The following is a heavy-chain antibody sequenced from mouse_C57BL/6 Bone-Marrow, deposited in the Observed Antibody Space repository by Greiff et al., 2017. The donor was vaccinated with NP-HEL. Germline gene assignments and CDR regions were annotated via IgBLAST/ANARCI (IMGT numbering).Heavy chain of an antibody. D-gene: IGHD1-1*01. CDR3: ARALTVVSYYVDY. Sequence: EVKLVESGAELVKPGASVKLSCTASGFNIKDYYMHWVKQRTEQGLEWIGRIDPEDGETKYAPNFQGKATITADTSSNTAYLQLSSLTSEDTAVYYCARALTVVSYYVDYWGQGTTLTVSS. CDR1: GFNIKDYY. J-gene: IGHJ2*01. CDR2: IDPEDGET. V-gene: IGHV14-2*01.